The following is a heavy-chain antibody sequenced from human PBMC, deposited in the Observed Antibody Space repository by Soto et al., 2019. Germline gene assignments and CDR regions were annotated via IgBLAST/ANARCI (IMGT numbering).Heavy chain of an antibody. CDR2: IYYSGST. CDR1: GGSISSSSYY. CDR3: TRLFRVDTAMVLNDVGPFNDP. V-gene: IGHV4-39*01. D-gene: IGHD5-18*01. J-gene: IGHJ5*02. Sequence: PSETLSLTCTVSGGSISSSSYYWGWIRQPPGKGLEWIGSIYYSGSTYYNPSLKSRVTISVDTSKNQFSLKLSSVTAADTAVYYCTRLFRVDTAMVLNDVGPFNDPWGQGTLVTISS.